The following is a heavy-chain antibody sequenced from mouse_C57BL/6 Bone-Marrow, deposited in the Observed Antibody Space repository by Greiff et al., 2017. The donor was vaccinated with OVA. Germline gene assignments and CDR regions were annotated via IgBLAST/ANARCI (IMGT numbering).Heavy chain of an antibody. D-gene: IGHD4-1*01. V-gene: IGHV14-1*01. Sequence: EVQLQQPGAELVKPGASVKLSCKASGYTFTSYWMHWVKQSPGRGLEWIGRIDPEDGDTEYAPKFQGKATMTADTSSNTAYLQLSSLTSEDTADYYCTLHAANWDYFDVWGTGTAVTVSA. J-gene: IGHJ1*03. CDR1: GYTFTSYW. CDR2: IDPEDGDT. CDR3: TLHAANWDYFDV.